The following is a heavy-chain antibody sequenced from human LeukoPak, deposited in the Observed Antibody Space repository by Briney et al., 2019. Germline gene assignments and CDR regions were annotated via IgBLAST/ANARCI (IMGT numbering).Heavy chain of an antibody. D-gene: IGHD3-10*01. J-gene: IGHJ4*02. CDR2: ISWNSGSI. Sequence: PGGSLRLSCAASGFTFDDYAMHWVRQAPGKGLEWVSGISWNSGSIGYADSVKGRFTISRDNAKNSLYLQMNSLRAKDMALYYCAKDKGSGSYMVGYYFDYWGQGTLVTVSP. CDR3: AKDKGSGSYMVGYYFDY. CDR1: GFTFDDYA. V-gene: IGHV3-9*03.